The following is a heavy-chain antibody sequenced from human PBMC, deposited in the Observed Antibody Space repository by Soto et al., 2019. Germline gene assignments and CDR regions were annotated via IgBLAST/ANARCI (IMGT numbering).Heavy chain of an antibody. Sequence: GGSLRLSCAASGFTFRTYGMHWVRQAPGKGLEWVAVISNDGSEKYFADSVKGRFAISRDNSKSTLFLQMNSLRDDDTAVYYCANYVYDTGGNFLFDPWGQGTLVTVSS. D-gene: IGHD3-16*01. V-gene: IGHV3-30*18. J-gene: IGHJ5*02. CDR1: GFTFRTYG. CDR2: ISNDGSEK. CDR3: ANYVYDTGGNFLFDP.